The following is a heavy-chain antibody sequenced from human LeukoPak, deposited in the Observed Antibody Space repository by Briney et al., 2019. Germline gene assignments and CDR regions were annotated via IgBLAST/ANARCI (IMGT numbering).Heavy chain of an antibody. Sequence: ASVKVSCKASGYTFTSNYMHWVRQAPGQGLEWMGIINPSGGSTSYAQKFQGRVTMTRDTSTSTVYMELSSLRSEDTAVYYCARDHSNRFSYYYYGMDVWGQGTTVTVSS. CDR2: INPSGGST. J-gene: IGHJ6*02. V-gene: IGHV1-46*01. D-gene: IGHD4-11*01. CDR1: GYTFTSNY. CDR3: ARDHSNRFSYYYYGMDV.